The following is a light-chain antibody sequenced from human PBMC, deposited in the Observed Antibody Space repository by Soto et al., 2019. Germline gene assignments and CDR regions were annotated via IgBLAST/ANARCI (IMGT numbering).Light chain of an antibody. CDR3: QQYKDWPPWT. CDR1: QSVSSN. V-gene: IGKV3-15*01. Sequence: DIAMTQSPDTLSVSPGERATLSCRASQSVSSNLAWYQQKPDQAPRLLIYGASTRAAGTPPRFSGRGSGTEFTLTISSLQSEDFAVYYCQQYKDWPPWTFGQGTKVDIK. J-gene: IGKJ1*01. CDR2: GAS.